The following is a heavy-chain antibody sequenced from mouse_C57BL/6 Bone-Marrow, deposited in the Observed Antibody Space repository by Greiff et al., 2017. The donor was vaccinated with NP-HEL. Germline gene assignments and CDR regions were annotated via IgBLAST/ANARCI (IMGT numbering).Heavy chain of an antibody. D-gene: IGHD1-1*01. CDR2: ISDGGSYT. J-gene: IGHJ4*01. CDR1: GFTFSSYA. CDR3: ARVAVDAMDY. Sequence: EVHLVESGGGLVKPGGSLKLSCAASGFTFSSYAMSWVRQTPEQRLEWVATISDGGSYTYYPDNVKGRFPISRDNAKNNLYLQMSHLKSEDTAMYYCARVAVDAMDYWGQGTSVTVSS. V-gene: IGHV5-4*01.